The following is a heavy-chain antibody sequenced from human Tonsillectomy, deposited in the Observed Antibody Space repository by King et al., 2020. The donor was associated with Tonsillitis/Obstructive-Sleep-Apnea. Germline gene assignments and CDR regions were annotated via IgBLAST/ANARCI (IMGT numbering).Heavy chain of an antibody. D-gene: IGHD6-13*01. J-gene: IGHJ6*03. CDR3: AGATSTPYSSSWYGDYYYYYCMDV. CDR1: GFTFSSYA. CDR2: ISYDGSNK. Sequence: VQLVESGGGVVQPGRSLRLSCAASGFTFSSYAMHWVRQAPGKGLEWVAVISYDGSNKYYADSVKGRFTISRDNSKNTPYLQMNSLRAEDTAVYYCAGATSTPYSSSWYGDYYYYYCMDVWGKGTTVTVSS. V-gene: IGHV3-30*01.